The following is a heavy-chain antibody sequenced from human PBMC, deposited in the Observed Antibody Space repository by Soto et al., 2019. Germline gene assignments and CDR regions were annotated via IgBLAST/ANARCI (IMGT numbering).Heavy chain of an antibody. CDR3: ARRIYGSGND. Sequence: QLQVQESGPGLVKPSETLSLTCTVSGGSISSSKYYWGWIRQPPGKGLEWIGIVYSSGTTYYNPSLKMRVNISVEKSQNQLSLQLSSVTATDTAVYYCARRIYGSGNDWGQGTLVSVSS. D-gene: IGHD3-10*01. J-gene: IGHJ4*02. CDR1: GGSISSSKYY. V-gene: IGHV4-39*01. CDR2: VYSSGTT.